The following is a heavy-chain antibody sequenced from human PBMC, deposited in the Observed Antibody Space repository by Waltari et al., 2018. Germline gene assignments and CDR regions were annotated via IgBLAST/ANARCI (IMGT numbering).Heavy chain of an antibody. CDR2: ISSIISTI. Sequence: EVQLVESGGGLVQPGGSLRLSCAASGFPFSSYSMNWVRQAPGKGLEWVSYISSIISTIYYADSVEGRFTSSRDNAKNSLYLQMNSLRAEDTAVYYCARDLDDYGDSLAFDIWGQGTMVTVSS. J-gene: IGHJ3*02. D-gene: IGHD4-17*01. V-gene: IGHV3-48*04. CDR3: ARDLDDYGDSLAFDI. CDR1: GFPFSSYS.